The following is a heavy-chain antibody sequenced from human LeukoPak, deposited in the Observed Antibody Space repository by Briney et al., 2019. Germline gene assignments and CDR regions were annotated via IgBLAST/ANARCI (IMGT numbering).Heavy chain of an antibody. V-gene: IGHV3-21*01. CDR3: ASARGRTTCH. CDR1: GFTFSSYS. D-gene: IGHD2/OR15-2a*01. CDR2: ISSSSSYI. J-gene: IGHJ4*02. Sequence: GGSLRLSCAASGFTFSSYSMNWVRQAPGKGLEWVASISSSSSYIYYADSVKGRFTISRDNAKNSLYLQMNSLRAEDSAVYYCASARGRTTCHWGQGTLVTVSS.